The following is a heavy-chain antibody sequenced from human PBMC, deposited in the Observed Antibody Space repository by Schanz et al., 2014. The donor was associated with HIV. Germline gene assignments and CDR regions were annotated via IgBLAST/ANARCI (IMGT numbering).Heavy chain of an antibody. Sequence: QVQLQESGPGLVKPSQTLSLTCTVSGGSISSGGYYWSWMRQPPGKGLEWIGYIYYSGSTNYNPTLKSRVTISVDPSKKQFSLMLSSVTAADTAVYFCARGRRSSSWSPATSHFDYWGQGTLVTVPS. D-gene: IGHD6-13*01. CDR3: ARGRRSSSWSPATSHFDY. CDR2: IYYSGST. CDR1: GGSISSGGYY. V-gene: IGHV4-61*08. J-gene: IGHJ4*02.